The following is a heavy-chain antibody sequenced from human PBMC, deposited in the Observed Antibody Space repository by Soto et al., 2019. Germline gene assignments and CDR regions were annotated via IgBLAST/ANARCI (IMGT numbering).Heavy chain of an antibody. J-gene: IGHJ6*02. Sequence: QSGGSLRLSCAASGFTFSSYAMSWVRQAPGKGLEWVSAISGSGGSTYYADSVKGRFTISRDNSKNTLYLQMNSLRAEDTAVYYCATGQQQLDPPYYYGMDVWGQGTTVTVSS. CDR3: ATGQQQLDPPYYYGMDV. CDR2: ISGSGGST. V-gene: IGHV3-23*01. D-gene: IGHD6-13*01. CDR1: GFTFSSYA.